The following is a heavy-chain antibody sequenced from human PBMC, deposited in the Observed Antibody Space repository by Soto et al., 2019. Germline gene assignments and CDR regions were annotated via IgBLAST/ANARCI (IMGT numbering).Heavy chain of an antibody. CDR3: ARSPEAQMNFDI. Sequence: GASVKVSCKASGGTFSSYAISWVRQAPGQGLEWMGGIIPIFGTANYAQKFQGRVTITADESTSTAYMELSSLRSEDTAVYYCARSPEAQMNFDIWGQGTMVTVSS. V-gene: IGHV1-69*13. J-gene: IGHJ3*02. CDR2: IIPIFGTA. CDR1: GGTFSSYA.